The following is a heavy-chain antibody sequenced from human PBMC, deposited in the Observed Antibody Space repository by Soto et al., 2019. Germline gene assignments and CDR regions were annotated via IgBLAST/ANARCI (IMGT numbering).Heavy chain of an antibody. CDR2: IYYSGST. J-gene: IGHJ6*02. CDR1: GGSISSSSYY. Sequence: SETLSLTCTVSGGSISSSSYYWGWIRQPPGKGLEWIGSIYYSGSTYYNPSLKSRVTISVDTSKNQFSLKLSSVTAADTAVYYCAGRCRYYDFWSGYYTDYYYYGMDVWGQGTTVTVSS. CDR3: AGRCRYYDFWSGYYTDYYYYGMDV. D-gene: IGHD3-3*01. V-gene: IGHV4-39*01.